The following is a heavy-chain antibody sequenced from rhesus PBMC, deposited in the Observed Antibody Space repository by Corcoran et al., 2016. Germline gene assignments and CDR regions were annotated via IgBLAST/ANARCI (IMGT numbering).Heavy chain of an antibody. V-gene: IGHV4-80*01. Sequence: QVQLQESGPGLVKPSETLSLTCAVSGGSFSRYWWSWIRQPPGKGLEWIGELNGNSGSTNYNPSLKRRVTISKDASKNQFSLKLSSVTAADTAVYYCARSLRTSVYSGSWNDRWFDYWGQGVLVTVSS. D-gene: IGHD6-25*01. CDR3: ARSLRTSVYSGSWNDRWFDY. CDR2: LNGNSGST. J-gene: IGHJ4*01. CDR1: GGSFSRYW.